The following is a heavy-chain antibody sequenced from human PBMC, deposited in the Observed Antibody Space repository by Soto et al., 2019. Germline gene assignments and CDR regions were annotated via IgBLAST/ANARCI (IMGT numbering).Heavy chain of an antibody. CDR1: GFTFSSYA. V-gene: IGHV3-23*01. D-gene: IGHD3-22*01. J-gene: IGHJ4*02. Sequence: GGSLRLSCAASGFTFSSYAVSWVRQAPGKGPEWISSISGSGSTIYYADSVKGRFTISRDNSKNTLYLQMSSLRAEDTAVYYCAKVFYYYDSSGYYHFDYWGQGTLVTVSS. CDR3: AKVFYYYDSSGYYHFDY. CDR2: ISGSGSTI.